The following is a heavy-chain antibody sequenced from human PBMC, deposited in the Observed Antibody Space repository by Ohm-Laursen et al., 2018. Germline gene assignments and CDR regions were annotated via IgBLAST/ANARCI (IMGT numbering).Heavy chain of an antibody. CDR2: IKGDGSET. D-gene: IGHD5-12*01. Sequence: SLRLSCAASGFTFSSYAMSWVRQAPGEGLVWVSRIKGDGSETNYADSVKGRFTISRDNAKNTLYLQMNSLRGDDTAVYYCARAQRLVASANDYWGQGTLVTVSS. CDR3: ARAQRLVASANDY. V-gene: IGHV3-74*01. CDR1: GFTFSSYA. J-gene: IGHJ4*02.